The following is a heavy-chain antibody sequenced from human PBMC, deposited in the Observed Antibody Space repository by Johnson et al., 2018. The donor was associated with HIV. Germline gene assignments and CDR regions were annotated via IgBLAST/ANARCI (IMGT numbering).Heavy chain of an antibody. CDR2: ISWDGGSS. CDR1: GFTFDDYA. D-gene: IGHD2-21*01. V-gene: IGHV3-43*01. CDR3: AKDKGVVILRGDAFDI. J-gene: IGHJ3*02. Sequence: VQLVESGGGVVRPGGSLRLSCAASGFTFDDYAMHWVRQAPGKGLEWVSLISWDGGSSYYADSVKGRFTISRDNSKNSLYLQMNSLRTEDTALYYCAKDKGVVILRGDAFDIWGQGKMVTVSS.